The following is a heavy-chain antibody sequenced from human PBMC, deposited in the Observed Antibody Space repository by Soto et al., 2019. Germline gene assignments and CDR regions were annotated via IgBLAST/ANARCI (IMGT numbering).Heavy chain of an antibody. J-gene: IGHJ4*02. V-gene: IGHV4-61*01. CDR2: VSYTGRA. D-gene: IGHD3-16*01. CDR1: GGSVNRGSYY. CDR3: ARDYDFFAR. Sequence: TSETLSLTCTVSGGSVNRGSYYWSWIRQPPGKGLEWIGYVSYTGRAKYNPSLTSRVTIAADTSKNQFSLMLTSVTAADTGVYYCARDYDFFARWGQGPLVTVS.